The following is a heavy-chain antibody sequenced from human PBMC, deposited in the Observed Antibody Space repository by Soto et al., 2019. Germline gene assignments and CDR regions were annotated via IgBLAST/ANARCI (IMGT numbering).Heavy chain of an antibody. CDR3: ASGRYTSAIDY. CDR1: GGSISSGGYY. J-gene: IGHJ4*02. V-gene: IGHV4-31*03. CDR2: IYYSGST. D-gene: IGHD3-16*02. Sequence: QVQLQESGPGLVKPSQTLSLTCTVSGGSISSGGYYWSWIRQHPGKGLEWIGYIYYSGSTYYNPSLKTRVTLSVDPSKNQFSLKLSSVTPADTAVYYCASGRYTSAIDYWGQGTLVTVSS.